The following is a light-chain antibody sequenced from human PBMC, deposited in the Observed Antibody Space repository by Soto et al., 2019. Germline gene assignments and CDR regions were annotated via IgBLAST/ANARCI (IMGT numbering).Light chain of an antibody. Sequence: QSVLTQPPSASGTPGQRVTISCSGRSSNIGSNTVNWYQHLPGTAPKLLIYNNNQRPSVVPDRFSGSKSGTSASLAISGLQSEDEADYFCAAWDDSLSGPVFGGGTKLTVL. CDR2: NNN. V-gene: IGLV1-44*01. J-gene: IGLJ3*02. CDR3: AAWDDSLSGPV. CDR1: SSNIGSNT.